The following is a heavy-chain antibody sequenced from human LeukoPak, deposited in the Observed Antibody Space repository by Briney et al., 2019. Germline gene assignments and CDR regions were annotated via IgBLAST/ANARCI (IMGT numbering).Heavy chain of an antibody. CDR1: GGSFSGYY. Sequence: SETLSLTCAVYGGSFSGYYWSWIRQPPGKGLEWIGEINHSGSTNYNPSLKSRVTISVDTSKNQFSLKLSSVAAADTAVYYCARGQKTTGTPRGAFDIWGQGTMVTVSS. D-gene: IGHD1-1*01. CDR2: INHSGST. CDR3: ARGQKTTGTPRGAFDI. J-gene: IGHJ3*02. V-gene: IGHV4-34*01.